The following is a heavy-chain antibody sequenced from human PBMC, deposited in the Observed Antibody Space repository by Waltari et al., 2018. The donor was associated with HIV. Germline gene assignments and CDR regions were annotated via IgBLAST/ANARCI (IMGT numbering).Heavy chain of an antibody. CDR3: ARGYSSSRWIPLYH. CDR1: GFTFSNFA. Sequence: QVQLVESGGGVVQPGTSLTLSCAVSGFTFSNFALHWVRQSQGKGLEWLAVFWSDGAESSYADSVKGRFTISKDSSQKTLYLHLTSLRAEDTALYYCARGYSSSRWIPLYHWGRGTLVTVSS. D-gene: IGHD6-6*01. V-gene: IGHV3-33*01. CDR2: FWSDGAES. J-gene: IGHJ4*02.